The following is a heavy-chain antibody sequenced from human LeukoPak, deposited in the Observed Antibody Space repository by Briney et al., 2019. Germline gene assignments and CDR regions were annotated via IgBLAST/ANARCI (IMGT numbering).Heavy chain of an antibody. CDR1: GGSISSYY. J-gene: IGHJ4*01. D-gene: IGHD5-24*01. CDR3: ARAGYNREGPFDY. Sequence: SETLSLTCTVSGGSISSYYWSWIRQPPGKGLEWIGYIYYSGSTNYNPSLQSRVTISVDTSKNQFSLKLTSVTAADTAVYYCARAGYNREGPFDYWGQGTLVTVSS. V-gene: IGHV4-59*01. CDR2: IYYSGST.